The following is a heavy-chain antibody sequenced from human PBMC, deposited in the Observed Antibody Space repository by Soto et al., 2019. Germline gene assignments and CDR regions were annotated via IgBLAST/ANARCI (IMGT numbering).Heavy chain of an antibody. CDR1: GFTFSSYA. D-gene: IGHD3-3*01. CDR3: ATSPYITIFGVVRQAVDY. CDR2: ISGSGGST. Sequence: EVQLLESGGGLVQPGGSLRLSCAASGFTFSSYAMSWVRQAPGKGLEWVSAISGSGGSTYYADSVKGRFTISRDNSKNTLYLQMNSLRAEDTAVYYCATSPYITIFGVVRQAVDYWGQGTLVTVSS. J-gene: IGHJ4*02. V-gene: IGHV3-23*01.